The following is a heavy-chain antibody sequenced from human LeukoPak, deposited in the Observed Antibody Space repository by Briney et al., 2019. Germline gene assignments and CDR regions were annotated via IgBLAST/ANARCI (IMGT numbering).Heavy chain of an antibody. Sequence: LETLSLPCSVSGGYLSTYSWSWVRQSPGKRLEWIGYIYYGGTTNYNPSLKSRVTISADTAKNQFSLRLRSVTAADTAIYYCAGDTTVASGMQHWGQGTLDSVSS. V-gene: IGHV4-59*01. J-gene: IGHJ4*02. CDR1: GGYLSTYS. CDR2: IYYGGTT. CDR3: AGDTTVASGMQH. D-gene: IGHD4-23*01.